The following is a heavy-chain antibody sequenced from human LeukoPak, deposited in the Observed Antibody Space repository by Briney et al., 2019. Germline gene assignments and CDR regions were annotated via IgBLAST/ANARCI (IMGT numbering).Heavy chain of an antibody. CDR1: GFTFSSYE. J-gene: IGHJ6*03. V-gene: IGHV3-48*03. CDR3: ARDGVLRYFDWFLGQQYYYYYMDV. Sequence: PGGSLRLSCAASGFTFSSYEMNWVRQAPGKGLEWVSYISSSGSNIKYADSVKGRFTISRDNAKNSLYLQMNNLRAEDTAVYYCARDGVLRYFDWFLGQQYYYYYMDVWGKGTTVTVSS. CDR2: ISSSGSNI. D-gene: IGHD3-9*01.